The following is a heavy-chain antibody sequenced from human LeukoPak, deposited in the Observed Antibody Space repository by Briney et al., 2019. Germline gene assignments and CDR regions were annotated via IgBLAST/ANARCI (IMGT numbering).Heavy chain of an antibody. CDR3: AHRGGYCSSTSCYYYFDY. CDR1: GFSLSTSGVG. V-gene: IGHV2-5*02. J-gene: IGHJ4*02. D-gene: IGHD2-2*01. Sequence: SGPTLVNPTQTLTLTCTFSGFSLSTSGVGVGWIRQPPGKALEWLALIYWGDNKPYSPSLKSRLTIIKATSKNQVVLTMTNMDPVDTATYYCAHRGGYCSSTSCYYYFDYWGQGTLVTVSS. CDR2: IYWGDNK.